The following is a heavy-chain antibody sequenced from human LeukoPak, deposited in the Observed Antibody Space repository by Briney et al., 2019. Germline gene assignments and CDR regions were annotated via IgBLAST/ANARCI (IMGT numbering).Heavy chain of an antibody. D-gene: IGHD3-22*01. J-gene: IGHJ4*02. CDR3: AKPYYYDSSGYYHY. Sequence: GGSLRLSCAASGFTFSRYAMSWVRQAPGKGLEWVSAISGSGGSTYYADSVKGRFTISRDNSKNTLYLQMNSLRAEDTAVYYCAKPYYYDSSGYYHYWGQGTLVTVSS. V-gene: IGHV3-23*01. CDR2: ISGSGGST. CDR1: GFTFSRYA.